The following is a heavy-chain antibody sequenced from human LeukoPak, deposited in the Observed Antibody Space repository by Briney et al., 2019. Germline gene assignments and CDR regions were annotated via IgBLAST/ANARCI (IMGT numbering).Heavy chain of an antibody. D-gene: IGHD1-1*01. J-gene: IGHJ4*02. CDR3: ARDHNYAFDN. CDR2: ISYDGSNK. CDR1: GFTFSSYG. V-gene: IGHV3-30*03. Sequence: GGSLRLSCAASGFTFSSYGMHWVRQAPGTGLEWVAVISYDGSNKYYADSVKGRFTISGDNAKNSLYLQMNSLRVEDTAVYYCARDHNYAFDNWGQGTLVTVSS.